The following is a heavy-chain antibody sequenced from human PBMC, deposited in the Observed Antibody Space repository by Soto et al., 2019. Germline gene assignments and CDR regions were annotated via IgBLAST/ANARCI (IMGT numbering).Heavy chain of an antibody. Sequence: QLQLQESGPGLVKPSETLSLTCTVSGGSITSSEYYWGWLRQPPGKGLEWIGGIYYSGSTYYNPPLKLRVPLSLASSKQEFSPKQTSVTAADTAVYYCARQDSAYYLSWGQGTLVTVSS. D-gene: IGHD3-3*01. CDR2: IYYSGST. CDR3: ARQDSAYYLS. CDR1: GGSITSSEYY. V-gene: IGHV4-39*01. J-gene: IGHJ5*02.